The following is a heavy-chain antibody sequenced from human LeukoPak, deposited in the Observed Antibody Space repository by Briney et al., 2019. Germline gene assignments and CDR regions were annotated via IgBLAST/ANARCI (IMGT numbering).Heavy chain of an antibody. CDR1: GGTFSSYA. V-gene: IGHV1-69*13. CDR2: VIPIFGTA. D-gene: IGHD3-10*01. CDR3: ARDLDYYGSKWFDP. Sequence: TVKVSCNVSGGTFSSYAISWVRQAPGQGLEWMGGVIPIFGTANYAQKFQGRVTITADESTSTAYMELSSLRSEDTAVYYCARDLDYYGSKWFDPWGQGTLVTVSS. J-gene: IGHJ5*02.